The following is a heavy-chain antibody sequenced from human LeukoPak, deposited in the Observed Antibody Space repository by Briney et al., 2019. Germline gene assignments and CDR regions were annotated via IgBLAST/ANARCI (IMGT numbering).Heavy chain of an antibody. CDR3: AKGAQYDFWSGYTIEYFDV. CDR2: ISASGSST. CDR1: GFSFTNYG. V-gene: IGHV3-23*01. Sequence: PGGSLRLSCAASGFSFTNYGMSWVRQAPGKGLEWVSFISASGSSTHYADSVKGRFTISRDNSKNTVHPQINSLRAEGTATYYCAKGAQYDFWSGYTIEYFDVWGQGTLVSVSS. D-gene: IGHD3-3*01. J-gene: IGHJ4*02.